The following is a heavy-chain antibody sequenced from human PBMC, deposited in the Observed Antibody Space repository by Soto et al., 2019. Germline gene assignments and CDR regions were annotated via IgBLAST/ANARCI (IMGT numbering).Heavy chain of an antibody. CDR1: GFTFSSYG. CDR2: ISYDGSSK. V-gene: IGHV3-30*03. Sequence: GGSLRLSCAASGFTFSSYGMRWVRQAPGKGLEWVAVISYDGSSKYYADSVKGRFTISRDNSKNTLYLQMNSLRAEDTAVYYFTTDRSRGYCYGHYAMDVWGQGTTVTVSS. D-gene: IGHD5-18*01. J-gene: IGHJ6*02. CDR3: TTDRSRGYCYGHYAMDV.